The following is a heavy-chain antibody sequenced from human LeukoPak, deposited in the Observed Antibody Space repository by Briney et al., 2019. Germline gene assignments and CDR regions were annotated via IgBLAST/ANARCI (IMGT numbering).Heavy chain of an antibody. Sequence: GGSLRLSCAASGFTFSSSAMSWVRQVPGKGLEWVSGISASGGSTSYADSVRGRFTISRDNSKNTLYLQMNSLRDEDTAVYYCAKQLGYCSDGSCYFPYWGQGTLVTVPS. J-gene: IGHJ4*02. CDR3: AKQLGYCSDGSCYFPY. D-gene: IGHD2-15*01. V-gene: IGHV3-23*01. CDR2: ISASGGST. CDR1: GFTFSSSA.